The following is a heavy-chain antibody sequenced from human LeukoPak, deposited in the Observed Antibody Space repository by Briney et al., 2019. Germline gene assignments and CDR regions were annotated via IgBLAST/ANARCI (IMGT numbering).Heavy chain of an antibody. CDR3: ASSTQISKYADY. J-gene: IGHJ4*02. CDR1: GFFFSNYG. CDR2: VNSDGRFT. V-gene: IGHV3-74*01. Sequence: PGGSLRLSCAASGFFFSNYGMHWVRQAPGKGLVWVSRVNSDGRFTTYADSVRGRFTISRDNAKSTLYLQMNSLRAEDTAVYYCASSTQISKYADYWGQGALVTVSS. D-gene: IGHD2-2*01.